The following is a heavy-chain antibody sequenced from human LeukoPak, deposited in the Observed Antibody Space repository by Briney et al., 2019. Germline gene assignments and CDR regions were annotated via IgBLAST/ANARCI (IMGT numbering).Heavy chain of an antibody. CDR2: IYYSGST. Sequence: SETLSLTCTVSGGSISSSSYYWGWIRQPPGKGLEWIGSIYYSGSTYYNPSLKSRVTISVDTSKNQFSLKLSSVTAADTAVYYCAREPPLSMVREPDAFDIWGQGTMVTVSS. J-gene: IGHJ3*02. CDR1: GGSISSSSYY. V-gene: IGHV4-39*07. D-gene: IGHD3-10*01. CDR3: AREPPLSMVREPDAFDI.